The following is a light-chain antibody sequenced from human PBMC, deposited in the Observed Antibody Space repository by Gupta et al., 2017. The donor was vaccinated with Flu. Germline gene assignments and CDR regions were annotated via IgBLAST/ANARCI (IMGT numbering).Light chain of an antibody. V-gene: IGLV3-1*01. J-gene: IGLJ3*02. CDR2: QNT. Sequence: SYEVTQPPSVSVSPGQTASIICSGDNLGNMFTYWYQQKPDQSPVLVIYQNTKRPSGIPERFSGSTPGNTVTLTVTGTQAMDEADYYCQAWDSGSAVFGGGTRLTVL. CDR3: QAWDSGSAV. CDR1: NLGNMF.